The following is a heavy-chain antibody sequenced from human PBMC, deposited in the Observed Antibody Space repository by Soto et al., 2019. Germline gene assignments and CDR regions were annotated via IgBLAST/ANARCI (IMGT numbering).Heavy chain of an antibody. D-gene: IGHD3-10*01. CDR1: GDSVSSNSAG. J-gene: IGHJ6*02. CDR2: TYYKSKWNN. Sequence: SQTLSLTCVISGDSVSSNSAGWNWIRQSPSRGLEWLGRTYYKSKWNNDYAPSVKSRITINPDTSKNQFSLHLYSVTPEDTAVYYCTGITWFRGMDVWGQGTPVTVSS. CDR3: TGITWFRGMDV. V-gene: IGHV6-1*01.